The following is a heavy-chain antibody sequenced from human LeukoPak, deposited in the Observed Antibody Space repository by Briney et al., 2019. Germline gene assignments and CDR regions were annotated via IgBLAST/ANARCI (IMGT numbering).Heavy chain of an antibody. V-gene: IGHV1-69*04. J-gene: IGHJ4*02. CDR2: VIPSLDVS. CDR3: ARDHCSRGSCLGGH. D-gene: IGHD2-15*01. CDR1: GDTFITYT. Sequence: ASVKVSCKASGDTFITYTFSWVRQAPGQGLEWMGRVIPSLDVSNYAEKFQGRGTINPDTSSSTTYMELTSLRSEDTAMYYCARDHCSRGSCLGGHXXXGXLXTVSS.